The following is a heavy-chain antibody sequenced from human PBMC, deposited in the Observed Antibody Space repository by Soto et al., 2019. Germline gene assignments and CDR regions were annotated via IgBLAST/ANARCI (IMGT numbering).Heavy chain of an antibody. J-gene: IGHJ4*02. D-gene: IGHD3-22*01. CDR2: IIPIFGTA. V-gene: IGHV1-69*01. CDR1: GGTFSSYA. CDR3: ASPPEYYYDSSGYFDY. Sequence: SGKVSCKASGGTFSSYAISWVRQAPGQGLERMGGIIPIFGTANYAQKFQGRVTITADESTSTAYMELSSLRSEDTAVYYCASPPEYYYDSSGYFDYWGQGTLVTV.